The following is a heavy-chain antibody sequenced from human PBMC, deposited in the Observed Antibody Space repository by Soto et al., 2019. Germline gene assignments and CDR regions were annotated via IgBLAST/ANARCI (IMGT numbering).Heavy chain of an antibody. CDR1: GGSISSYY. CDR3: ARAGGSSSSLVRGGFDP. D-gene: IGHD6-6*01. Sequence: QVQLQESGPGLVKPSETLSPTCTVSGGSISSYYWSWIRQPAGKGLEWIGRIYTSGSTNYNPSLKSRVTMAVDTSKNQFALKLSSVTAADTAVYYCARAGGSSSSLVRGGFDPWGQGTLVTVSS. CDR2: IYTSGST. V-gene: IGHV4-4*07. J-gene: IGHJ5*02.